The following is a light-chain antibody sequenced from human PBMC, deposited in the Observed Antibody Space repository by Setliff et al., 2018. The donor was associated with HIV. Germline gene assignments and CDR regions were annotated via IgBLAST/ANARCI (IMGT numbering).Light chain of an antibody. Sequence: QSVLTQPPSVSGAPGQRGTISCTGSSSNIGAGYDVHWYQQLPGTAPKILIYGNSNRPSGVPDRFSGSKSGTSASLAITGLQAEDEADYYCQSYDSSLSGSYVFGTGTKVTVL. J-gene: IGLJ1*01. V-gene: IGLV1-40*01. CDR1: SSNIGAGYD. CDR2: GNS. CDR3: QSYDSSLSGSYV.